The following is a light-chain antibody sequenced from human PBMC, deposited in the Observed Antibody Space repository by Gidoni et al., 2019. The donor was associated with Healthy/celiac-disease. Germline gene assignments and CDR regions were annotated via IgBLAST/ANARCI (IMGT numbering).Light chain of an antibody. V-gene: IGKV3-11*01. CDR3: QQRSNWPWT. Sequence: EIVLTQSPATLPLSPGERATLSCRASQSVSSYLAWYQQKPGQAPRLLIYDASNRATGIPARFSGCGSGTDFTLTISSLEPEDFAVYYCQQRSNWPWTFXQXTKVEIK. CDR2: DAS. J-gene: IGKJ1*01. CDR1: QSVSSY.